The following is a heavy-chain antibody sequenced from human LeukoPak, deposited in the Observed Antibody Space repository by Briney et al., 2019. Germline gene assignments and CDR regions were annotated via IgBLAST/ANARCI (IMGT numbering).Heavy chain of an antibody. CDR2: ISSSSSYI. V-gene: IGHV3-21*01. Sequence: GGSLRLSCAASGFTFSSYSMNWVRQAPGEGLEWVSSISSSSSYIYYADSVKGRFTISRDNAKNSLYLQMNSLRAEDTAVYYCASPLGSGDAFDIWGQGTMVTVSS. J-gene: IGHJ3*02. CDR3: ASPLGSGDAFDI. D-gene: IGHD3-10*01. CDR1: GFTFSSYS.